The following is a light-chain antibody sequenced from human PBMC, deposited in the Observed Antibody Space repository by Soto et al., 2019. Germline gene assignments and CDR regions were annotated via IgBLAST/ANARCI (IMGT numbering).Light chain of an antibody. CDR3: QQSYSRPRT. CDR1: QSISTY. J-gene: IGKJ1*01. V-gene: IGKV1-39*01. Sequence: DIQMTQSPSSLSASVGDRVTLTCRASQSISTYLNWYQQKPGKAPDLLIYTASSLESGVPLRFSGSGSGTDFTLTIRSLQPEVFATYFCQQSYSRPRTFGQGTKVEIK. CDR2: TAS.